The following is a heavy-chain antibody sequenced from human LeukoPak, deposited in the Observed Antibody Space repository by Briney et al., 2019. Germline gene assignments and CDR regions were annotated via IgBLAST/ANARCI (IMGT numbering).Heavy chain of an antibody. J-gene: IGHJ6*04. D-gene: IGHD3-10*01. V-gene: IGHV3-21*01. CDR3: ARVGSNMVRGPYGMDV. CDR1: GFTFSSYS. CDR2: ISSSSSYI. Sequence: GGSLRLSCAASGFTFSSYSMNWVRQAPGKGLEWVSSISSSSSYIYYADAVKGRFTIPRDNAKNSLYLQMNSLRAEDTAVYYCARVGSNMVRGPYGMDVWGKGTTVTVSS.